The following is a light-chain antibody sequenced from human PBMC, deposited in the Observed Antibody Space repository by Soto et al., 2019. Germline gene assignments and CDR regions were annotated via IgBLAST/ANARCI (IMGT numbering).Light chain of an antibody. CDR2: GVS. J-gene: IGKJ1*01. CDR3: QQYGNSPQT. Sequence: EIVMTQSPATLSVPPGEGATLSCMSSQSLSSRNLAWYQQKPGQAPRPIIYGVSSRATGIPNRFSGSGSGTDFTLTISRLEPEDVAVYYCQQYGNSPQTLGQGTKVDI. V-gene: IGKV3-20*01. CDR1: QSLSSRN.